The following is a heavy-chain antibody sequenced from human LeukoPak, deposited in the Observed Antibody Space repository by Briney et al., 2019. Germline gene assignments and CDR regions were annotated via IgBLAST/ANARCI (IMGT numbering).Heavy chain of an antibody. D-gene: IGHD6-19*01. J-gene: IGHJ5*02. V-gene: IGHV4-39*07. CDR2: IYDSGST. CDR1: GGSIRSSYYY. CDR3: ARGGGVAVADYFFDL. Sequence: ASETLSLTCTVSGGSIRSSYYYWGWIRQPPGKGLEWIGSIYDSGSTYYNPSLKSRVTMSVDPAKNQLSLKLRSVTAADAAIYYCARGGGVAVADYFFDLWGQGTLVTVSS.